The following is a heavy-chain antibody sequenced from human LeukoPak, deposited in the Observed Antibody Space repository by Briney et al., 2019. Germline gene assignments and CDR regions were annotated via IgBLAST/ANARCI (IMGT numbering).Heavy chain of an antibody. Sequence: PSQTLSLTCTVSGGSISSGGYYWSWIRQPPGKGLEWIGYIYHSGSTYYNPSLKSRVTISVDRSKNQFSLKLSSVTAADTAVYYCARDPAPVAFDIWGQGTMVTVSS. CDR2: IYHSGST. CDR3: ARDPAPVAFDI. V-gene: IGHV4-30-2*01. J-gene: IGHJ3*02. CDR1: GGSISSGGYY.